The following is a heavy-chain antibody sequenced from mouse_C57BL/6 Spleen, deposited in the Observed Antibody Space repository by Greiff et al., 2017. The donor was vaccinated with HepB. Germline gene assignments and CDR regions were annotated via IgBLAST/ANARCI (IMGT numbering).Heavy chain of an antibody. J-gene: IGHJ3*01. V-gene: IGHV1-50*01. D-gene: IGHD2-3*01. CDR2: IDPSDSYT. Sequence: QVQLQQPGAELVKPGASVKLSCKASGYTFTSYWMQWVKQRPGQGLEWIGEIDPSDSYTNYNQKFKGKATLTVDTSSSTAYMQLSSLTSEDSAVYYCARLRGYYYFAYWGQGTLVTVSA. CDR3: ARLRGYYYFAY. CDR1: GYTFTSYW.